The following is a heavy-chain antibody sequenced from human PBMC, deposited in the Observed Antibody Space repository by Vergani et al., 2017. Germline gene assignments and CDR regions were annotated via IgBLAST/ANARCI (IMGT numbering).Heavy chain of an antibody. D-gene: IGHD6-6*01. Sequence: EVQLLESGGALVQPGGSLRLPCAASGFTFFNFAMGWVRQAPGKGLEWVSSISMSGDISYYADSVKGRFTISRDNSKNTLYLQMDSLRAGDTALYYCAKDITLGEQLAIYYMDVWGKGTTVTVSS. CDR1: GFTFFNFA. CDR2: ISMSGDIS. CDR3: AKDITLGEQLAIYYMDV. V-gene: IGHV3-23*01. J-gene: IGHJ6*03.